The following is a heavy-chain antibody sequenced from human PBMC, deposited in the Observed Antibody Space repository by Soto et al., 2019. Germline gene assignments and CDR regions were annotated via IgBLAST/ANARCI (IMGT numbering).Heavy chain of an antibody. J-gene: IGHJ4*02. V-gene: IGHV3-15*01. D-gene: IGHD5-18*01. CDR1: GFTFSNAW. CDR3: TTVDTAMALDY. CDR2: IKSKTDGGTT. Sequence: GGSLRLSCAASGFTFSNAWMSWVRQAPGKGLEWVGRIKSKTDGGTTGYAAPVKGRFTISRDDSKNTLYLQMNSLKTVDTAVYYCTTVDTAMALDYWGQGTLVTVSS.